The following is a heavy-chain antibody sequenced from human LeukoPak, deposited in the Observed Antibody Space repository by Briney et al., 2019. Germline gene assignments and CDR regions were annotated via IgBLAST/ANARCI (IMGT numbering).Heavy chain of an antibody. V-gene: IGHV3-74*01. Sequence: GGSLRLSCAASGFTFSSYWMHWVRQAPGRGLVWVSRINNDGSSTSYADSVKGRFTISKDNAKNTLHLQMNSLRAEDTAVYYCARVRSAAAVDYWGQGTLVTVSS. J-gene: IGHJ4*02. CDR1: GFTFSSYW. CDR3: ARVRSAAAVDY. CDR2: INNDGSST.